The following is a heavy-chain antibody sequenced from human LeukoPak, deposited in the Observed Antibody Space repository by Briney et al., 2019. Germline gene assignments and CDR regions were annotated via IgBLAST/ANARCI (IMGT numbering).Heavy chain of an antibody. D-gene: IGHD6-19*01. Sequence: ASVKVSCKASGNTFTSYGISWVRQAPGQGLEWMGWISAYTGHTDYPQKLQGRVTMTMDTSTSTTYMDLRSLRSEDTAVYYYARSFSSGWYFDYWGQGTLVPVSS. V-gene: IGHV1-18*04. J-gene: IGHJ4*02. CDR2: ISAYTGHT. CDR1: GNTFTSYG. CDR3: ARSFSSGWYFDY.